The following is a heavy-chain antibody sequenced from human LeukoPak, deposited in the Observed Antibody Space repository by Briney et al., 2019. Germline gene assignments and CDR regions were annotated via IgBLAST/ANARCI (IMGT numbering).Heavy chain of an antibody. CDR1: GFTFSDFY. J-gene: IGHJ4*02. D-gene: IGHD3-9*01. Sequence: GGSLRLSCVASGFTFSDFYMSWIRQAPGEGLEWISYISSRGDTVDYVDSVKGRFTISRDNAKISLFLQMNSLRVEDTAVYYCASGYKSGYHYWGQGTLVTVSS. CDR3: ASGYKSGYHY. V-gene: IGHV3-11*01. CDR2: ISSRGDTV.